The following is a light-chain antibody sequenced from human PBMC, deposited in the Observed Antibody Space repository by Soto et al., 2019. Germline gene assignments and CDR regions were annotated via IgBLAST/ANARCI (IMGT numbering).Light chain of an antibody. J-gene: IGKJ2*01. Sequence: EVLMTQSPATLSVSPGERATLSCRASQSVSSNLAWYQQKPGQAPRLLIYGASTRAPGIPDRFSGSGSGTVFTLPLSSLQSEDLAVFFCQQYDTWPPAFGQGTKVEIK. CDR1: QSVSSN. V-gene: IGKV3-15*01. CDR2: GAS. CDR3: QQYDTWPPA.